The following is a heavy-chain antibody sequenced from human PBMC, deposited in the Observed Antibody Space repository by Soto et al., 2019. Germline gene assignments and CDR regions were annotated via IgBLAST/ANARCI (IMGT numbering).Heavy chain of an antibody. CDR1: GYTFTSFD. CDR3: ARGLDYDFWSGYIYGMDV. V-gene: IGHV1-8*01. J-gene: IGHJ6*02. D-gene: IGHD3-3*01. CDR2: MNPNSGNT. Sequence: ASVKVSCKASGYTFTSFDINWVLQASGQGLEWMGWMNPNSGNTGYAQKFQGRVTMTRNTSISTAYMELSSLRSEDTAVYYCARGLDYDFWSGYIYGMDVWGQGTTVTVSS.